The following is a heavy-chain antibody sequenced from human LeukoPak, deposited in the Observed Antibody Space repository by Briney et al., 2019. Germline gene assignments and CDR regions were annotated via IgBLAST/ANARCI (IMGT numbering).Heavy chain of an antibody. CDR3: ARLLIVVEPTAPFSTSYYMDV. J-gene: IGHJ6*03. CDR2: ISSRSNYI. D-gene: IGHD2-2*01. Sequence: PSETLSLTCTVSGGSISSDYWSWVRQAPGKGLEWVSSISSRSNYIHYADSVKGRFTVSRDNAGNSLYLQMNSLRAGDTAVYYCARLLIVVEPTAPFSTSYYMDVWGQGTAVTVSS. CDR1: GGSISSDY. V-gene: IGHV3-21*01.